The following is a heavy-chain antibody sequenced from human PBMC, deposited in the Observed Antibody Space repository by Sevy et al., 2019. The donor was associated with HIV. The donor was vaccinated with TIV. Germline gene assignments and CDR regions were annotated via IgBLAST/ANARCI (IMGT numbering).Heavy chain of an antibody. D-gene: IGHD2-15*01. CDR1: GFTFSSYA. Sequence: GGSLRLSCAASGFTFSSYAMSWVRQAPGKGLEWVSAISGSGGSTYNADSVKGRFTISRDNSKNTLYLQMNSLRAEDTAVYYCAIDIVVVLAATFKHWGQGTLVTVSS. CDR2: ISGSGGST. J-gene: IGHJ1*01. CDR3: AIDIVVVLAATFKH. V-gene: IGHV3-23*01.